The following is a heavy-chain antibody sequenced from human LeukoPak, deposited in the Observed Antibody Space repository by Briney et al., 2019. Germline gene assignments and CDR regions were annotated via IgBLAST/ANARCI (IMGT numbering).Heavy chain of an antibody. V-gene: IGHV3-9*01. CDR3: AKASRSGSYFAFDI. CDR2: ISWNSRTI. Sequence: GGSLRLSCAASGFTFDDYAMHWVRQAPGKGLEWVSGISWNSRTIGYVDSVKGRFTISRDNAKNSLYLQMNSLRAEDTALYYCAKASRSGSYFAFDIWGQGTMVTVSS. J-gene: IGHJ3*02. CDR1: GFTFDDYA. D-gene: IGHD1-26*01.